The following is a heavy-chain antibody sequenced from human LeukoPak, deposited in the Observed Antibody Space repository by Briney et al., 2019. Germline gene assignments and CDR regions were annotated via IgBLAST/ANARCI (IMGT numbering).Heavy chain of an antibody. J-gene: IGHJ3*02. D-gene: IGHD6-19*01. CDR3: ARDMPPYSSGWYAFDI. V-gene: IGHV3-30-3*01. CDR1: GFTFSRYA. Sequence: GRSPRLSCVASGFTFSRYAMHWVRLAPGKGLEWVAVISYDGLNKDYADSVKGRFTISRANSTNTLSLQMNSLRAEGTAVYYCARDMPPYSSGWYAFDIWGQGTMVTVSS. CDR2: ISYDGLNK.